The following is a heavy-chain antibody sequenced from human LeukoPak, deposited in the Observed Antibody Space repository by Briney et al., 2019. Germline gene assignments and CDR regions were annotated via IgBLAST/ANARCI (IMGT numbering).Heavy chain of an antibody. CDR1: GFTFSSHA. Sequence: PGGSLRLSCAASGFTFSSHAMSWVRQAPGKGLEWVSAISGSGGSTYYADSVKGRFTISRDNSKNTLYLQMNSLRAEDTAVYYCAKSSYDFWSAQGFDPWGQGTLVTVSS. V-gene: IGHV3-23*01. J-gene: IGHJ5*02. CDR2: ISGSGGST. D-gene: IGHD3-3*01. CDR3: AKSSYDFWSAQGFDP.